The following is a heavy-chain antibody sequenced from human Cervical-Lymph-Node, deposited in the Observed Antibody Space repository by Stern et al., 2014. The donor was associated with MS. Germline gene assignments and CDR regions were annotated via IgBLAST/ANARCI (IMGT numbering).Heavy chain of an antibody. CDR2: ISSGSSYK. Sequence: QVQLVQSGGGLVKPGGSLRLSCAASGFTFSHHYMSWIRQAPGKGLEWASYISSGSSYKSYAASVKGRFTISRDTAKNSLYLQMNSRRAEATAVYYCARGIAAAGNFDYWGQGTLVTVSS. D-gene: IGHD6-13*01. J-gene: IGHJ4*02. CDR1: GFTFSHHY. CDR3: ARGIAAAGNFDY. V-gene: IGHV3-11*06.